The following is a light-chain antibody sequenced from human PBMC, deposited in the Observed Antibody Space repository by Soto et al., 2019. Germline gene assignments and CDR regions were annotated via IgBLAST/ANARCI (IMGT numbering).Light chain of an antibody. CDR3: QHYDNLPQSRFP. CDR1: QDISNS. Sequence: DIQMTQSPSSLSASVGDRVTITCQASQDISNSLNWFQQKPGTAPKLLIYDASGLETGVPSRFSGSGSGTDFTFTISSLQPEDIATYFCQHYDNLPQSRFPFGGGTKVDTK. J-gene: IGKJ4*01. V-gene: IGKV1-33*01. CDR2: DAS.